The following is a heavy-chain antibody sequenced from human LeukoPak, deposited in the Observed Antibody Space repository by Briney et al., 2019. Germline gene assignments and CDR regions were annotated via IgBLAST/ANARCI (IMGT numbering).Heavy chain of an antibody. CDR3: APRRVAADKGFDY. D-gene: IGHD6-19*01. CDR1: GYTFTDYY. CDR2: MNPNSGGT. Sequence: GASVKVSCKASGYTFTDYYMHWMRQAPGPGPEWMGWMNPNSGGTNYSQKFQGRVTMTRDTSTTTAYMELSSLRSDDTAVYSCAPRRVAADKGFDYWGQGTLVTVSS. V-gene: IGHV1-2*02. J-gene: IGHJ4*02.